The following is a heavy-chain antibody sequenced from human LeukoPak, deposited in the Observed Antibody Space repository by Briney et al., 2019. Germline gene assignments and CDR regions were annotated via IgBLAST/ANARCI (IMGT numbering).Heavy chain of an antibody. D-gene: IGHD2/OR15-2a*01. CDR2: ISRNGGST. CDR3: VKDLRSDFMGVLSRYLSY. CDR1: GLTVSSNY. J-gene: IGHJ4*02. V-gene: IGHV3-64D*09. Sequence: GGSLRLSCAASGLTVSSNYMSWVRQAPGKGLEYVAAISRNGGSTYYADSVKGRFTISRDNSKNTLYLQMSSLRAEDTAVYLCVKDLRSDFMGVLSRYLSYWGQGTLVTVSS.